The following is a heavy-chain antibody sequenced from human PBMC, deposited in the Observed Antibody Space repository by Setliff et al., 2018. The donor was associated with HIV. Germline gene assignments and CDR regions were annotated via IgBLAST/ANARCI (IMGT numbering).Heavy chain of an antibody. CDR3: ACLEYNYGYGFDY. CDR2: VYHSGST. CDR1: AYSISSGNY. J-gene: IGHJ4*02. V-gene: IGHV4-38-2*01. D-gene: IGHD5-18*01. Sequence: SETLSLTCAVSAYSISSGNYWGWIRQPPGKGLEWIGTVYHSGSTSYNPSLKSRLTISVDTSENQFSLKLSSVTAADTAVYYCACLEYNYGYGFDYWGQGTLVTVSS.